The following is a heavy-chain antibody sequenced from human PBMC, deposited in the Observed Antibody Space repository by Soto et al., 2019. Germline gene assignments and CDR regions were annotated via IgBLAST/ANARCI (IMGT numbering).Heavy chain of an antibody. CDR3: AKDKHETYYYYYMDV. CDR1: GFTFDDYA. CDR2: ISWNSGSI. V-gene: IGHV3-9*01. J-gene: IGHJ6*03. Sequence: PGGSLRLSCAASGFTFDDYAMHWVRQAPGKGLEWVSGISWNSGSIGYADSVKGRFTISRDNAKNSLYLQMNSLRAEDTALYYCAKDKHETYYYYYMDVWGKGTTVTVSS.